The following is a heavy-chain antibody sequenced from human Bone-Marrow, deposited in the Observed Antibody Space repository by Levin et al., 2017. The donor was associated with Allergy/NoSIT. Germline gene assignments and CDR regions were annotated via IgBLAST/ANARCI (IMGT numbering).Heavy chain of an antibody. V-gene: IGHV3-53*01. CDR3: ERGEISGVTGDY. CDR1: GFTVSNNY. D-gene: IGHD3-10*01. CDR2: IYSGGST. Sequence: QTGGSLRLSCAASGFTVSNNYMRWVRQAPGKGLEWVSLIYSGGSTYYADSVKGRFTISRDKSKNTLYLQMNRLRVEDTAVYYCERGEISGVTGDYWGQGTLVTVSS. J-gene: IGHJ4*02.